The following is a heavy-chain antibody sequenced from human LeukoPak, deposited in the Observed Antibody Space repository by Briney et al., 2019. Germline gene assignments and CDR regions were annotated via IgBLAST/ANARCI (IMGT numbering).Heavy chain of an antibody. D-gene: IGHD1-26*01. CDR3: ARVGATKYFDY. Sequence: SETLSLTCSVYGGSLSGYYWSGIRQPPGKGLEWIGSIYHSGSTYYNPPLKSRVTISVDTSKNQFSLKLSSVTAADTAVYYCARVGATKYFDYWGQGTLVTVSS. CDR2: IYHSGST. CDR1: GGSLSGYY. J-gene: IGHJ4*02. V-gene: IGHV4-34*01.